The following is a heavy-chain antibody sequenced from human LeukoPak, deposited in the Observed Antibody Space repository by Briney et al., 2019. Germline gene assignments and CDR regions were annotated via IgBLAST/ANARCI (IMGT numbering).Heavy chain of an antibody. D-gene: IGHD3-10*01. CDR2: IRYDGSNK. J-gene: IGHJ3*02. Sequence: GGSLRLSCAASGFTFSSYGMHWVRQAPGKGLEWVAFIRYDGSNKYYADSVKGRFTISRDNSKNTLYLQMNSLRAEDTAVYYCAKDPMVREPFDIWGQGTMVTVSS. CDR3: AKDPMVREPFDI. CDR1: GFTFSSYG. V-gene: IGHV3-30*02.